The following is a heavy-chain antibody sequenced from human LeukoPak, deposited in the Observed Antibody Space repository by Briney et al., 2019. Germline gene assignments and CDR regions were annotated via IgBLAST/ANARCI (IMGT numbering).Heavy chain of an antibody. CDR3: ARARTEKYYYYYYYMDV. D-gene: IGHD1-14*01. CDR2: IYYSGST. J-gene: IGHJ6*03. CDR1: GGSISSGDYY. Sequence: SQTLSLTCTVSGGSISSGDYYWSWNRQPPGQGLEWIGYIYYSGSTNYNPSLNSRVTISVDTPKTQFSLKLSSVTAADTAVYYCARARTEKYYYYYYYMDVGGKGTTVTVSS. V-gene: IGHV4-61*08.